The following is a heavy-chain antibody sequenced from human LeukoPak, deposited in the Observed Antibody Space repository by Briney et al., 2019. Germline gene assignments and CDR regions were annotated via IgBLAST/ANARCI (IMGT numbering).Heavy chain of an antibody. CDR2: ITGGGHST. CDR1: GFTFSSYA. V-gene: IGHV3-23*01. Sequence: GGSLRLSCAASGFTFSSYAMSWVRQAPGKGLEWVSAITGGGHSTYYADSVKGRFTISRDNSKNTLYLQLNSLTAEDTAIYYCTTYTVTPRHFDYWGQGTLVTVSS. D-gene: IGHD4-17*01. CDR3: TTYTVTPRHFDY. J-gene: IGHJ4*02.